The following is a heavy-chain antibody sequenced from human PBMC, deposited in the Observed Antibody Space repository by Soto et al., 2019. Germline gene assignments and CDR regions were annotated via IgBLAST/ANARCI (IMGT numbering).Heavy chain of an antibody. Sequence: PSETLSLTCTVSGGSMSRYYWTWIRQPPGKGLEWIGNIHYTGSPNYNPSLKSRVTILLGTSTSQFSLKVSSVTAADTAVYYCARDLTISSPDGPLDPWGHGTLVTVSS. CDR2: IHYTGSP. D-gene: IGHD1-1*01. J-gene: IGHJ5*02. CDR1: GGSMSRYY. V-gene: IGHV4-59*01. CDR3: ARDLTISSPDGPLDP.